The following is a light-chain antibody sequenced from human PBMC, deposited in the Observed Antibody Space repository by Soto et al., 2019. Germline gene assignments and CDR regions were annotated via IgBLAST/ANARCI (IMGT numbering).Light chain of an antibody. CDR2: GAS. Sequence: EIVLTQAPGTLSLSPGERATLSCRASQGIISSYLAWYQQKPGQAPRLLIYGASSRATGIPDRFSGSGSGTAFTLTISRREPEDFAVYYCQQYGSSPGYTFGQGTKQEIK. J-gene: IGKJ2*01. V-gene: IGKV3-20*01. CDR3: QQYGSSPGYT. CDR1: QGIISSY.